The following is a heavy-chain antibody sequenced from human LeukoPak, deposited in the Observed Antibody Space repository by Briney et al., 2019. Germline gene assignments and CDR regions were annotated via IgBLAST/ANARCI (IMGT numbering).Heavy chain of an antibody. CDR2: IYYSGST. D-gene: IGHD3-10*01. J-gene: IGHJ6*03. Sequence: PSETLSLTRTVSGGSISSYYWSWIRQPPGKGLEWIGYIYYSGSTNYNPSLKSRVTISVDTSKNQFSVKLSSVTAADTAVYYCARAASELLWFGESPGYYYYMDVWGKGTTVTVSS. CDR1: GGSISSYY. CDR3: ARAASELLWFGESPGYYYYMDV. V-gene: IGHV4-59*01.